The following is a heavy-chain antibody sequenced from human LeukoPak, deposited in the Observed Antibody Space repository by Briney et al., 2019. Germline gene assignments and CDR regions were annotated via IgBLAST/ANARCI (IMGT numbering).Heavy chain of an antibody. Sequence: GGSLRLSCAASGFTFSSYSMNWVRQTPGKGLEWVSSISSNSSYIYYADSVKGRFTISRDNAKNSLYLQMNSLRAEDTAMYYCARGPPGGSSWTSYYFDYWGQGTLVTVSS. CDR3: ARGPPGGSSWTSYYFDY. CDR2: ISSNSSYI. J-gene: IGHJ4*02. CDR1: GFTFSSYS. V-gene: IGHV3-21*01. D-gene: IGHD6-13*01.